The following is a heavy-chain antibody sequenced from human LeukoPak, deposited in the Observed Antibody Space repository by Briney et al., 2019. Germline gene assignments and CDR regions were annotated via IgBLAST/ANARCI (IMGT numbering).Heavy chain of an antibody. V-gene: IGHV1-69*13. J-gene: IGHJ4*02. CDR1: GGTFSSYA. D-gene: IGHD3-3*01. CDR2: IIPIFGTA. CDR3: ARSPFTIFGVVIMGPFDY. Sequence: ASVKASCKASGGTFSSYAISWVRQAPGQGLEWMGGIIPIFGTANYAQKFQGRVTITADESTSTAYMELSSLRSEDTAVYYCARSPFTIFGVVIMGPFDYWGQGTLVTVSS.